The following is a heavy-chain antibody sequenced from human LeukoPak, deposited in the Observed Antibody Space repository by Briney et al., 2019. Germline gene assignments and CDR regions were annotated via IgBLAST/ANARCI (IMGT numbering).Heavy chain of an antibody. D-gene: IGHD1-1*01. Sequence: PGGSLRLSCAASGFTVSSNYLSWIRQAPGEGLEWVSVLYSGGSTYYADSVRGRFSISRDNSKNTLYLQMNSLRAEDTAVYYCARGVERPREAAALDIWGQGTVVTVSS. J-gene: IGHJ3*02. CDR1: GFTVSSNY. CDR3: ARGVERPREAAALDI. CDR2: LYSGGST. V-gene: IGHV3-53*01.